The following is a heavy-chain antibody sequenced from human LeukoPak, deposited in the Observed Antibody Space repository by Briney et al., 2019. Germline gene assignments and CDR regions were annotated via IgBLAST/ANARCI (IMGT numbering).Heavy chain of an antibody. CDR3: ARDLCSSTSCPPPYYYYGTDV. V-gene: IGHV3-7*01. CDR2: IKQDGSEK. CDR1: GFTFSSYW. Sequence: GGSLRLSCAASGFTFSSYWMSWVRQAPGKGLEWVANIKQDGSEKYYVDSVKGRFTISRDNAKNSLYLQMNSLRAEDTAVYYCARDLCSSTSCPPPYYYYGTDVWGQGTTVAVSS. D-gene: IGHD2-2*01. J-gene: IGHJ6*02.